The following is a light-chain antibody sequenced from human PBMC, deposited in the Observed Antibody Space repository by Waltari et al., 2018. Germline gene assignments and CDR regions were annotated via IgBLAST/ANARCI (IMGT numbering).Light chain of an antibody. CDR1: QGVTRA. CDR2: GAS. Sequence: CKTSQGVTRALAWNQQKPGQAPRLLIYGASNRATGIPDRFSGSGSGTDFSLTISSLEPEDFAVYYCQHYLRLPVTFGQGTKVEVK. J-gene: IGKJ1*01. CDR3: QHYLRLPVT. V-gene: IGKV3D-11*03.